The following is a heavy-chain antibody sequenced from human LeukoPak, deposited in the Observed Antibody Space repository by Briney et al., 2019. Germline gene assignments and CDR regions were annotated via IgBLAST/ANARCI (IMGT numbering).Heavy chain of an antibody. Sequence: PSETLSLTCAVYGGSFSGYYWSWIRQPPGKGLEWIGEINHSGSTNYNPSLKSRVTISVDTSKNQFSLKLSSVTAADTAVYYCARGNRAPLELRIAARPSCFDYWGQGTLVSVSS. V-gene: IGHV4-34*01. CDR2: INHSGST. J-gene: IGHJ4*02. CDR3: ARGNRAPLELRIAARPSCFDY. CDR1: GGSFSGYY. D-gene: IGHD6-6*01.